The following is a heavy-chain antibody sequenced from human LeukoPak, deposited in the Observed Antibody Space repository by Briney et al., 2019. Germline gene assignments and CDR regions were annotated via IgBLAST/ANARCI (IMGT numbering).Heavy chain of an antibody. CDR3: ARTAARRFDY. D-gene: IGHD6-6*01. J-gene: IGHJ4*02. V-gene: IGHV1-46*01. Sequence: ASVKVSCTASGYTFPSYFMHWVRQPPGQGLEWMGIINPTGGSTTYAQKFQGRVTMTRDTSTSTVYMELSSLRSDDTAVYYCARTAARRFDYWGQGTLVTVSS. CDR1: GYTFPSYF. CDR2: INPTGGST.